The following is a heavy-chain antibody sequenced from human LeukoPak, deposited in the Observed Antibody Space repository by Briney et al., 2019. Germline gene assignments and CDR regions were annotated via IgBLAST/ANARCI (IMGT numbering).Heavy chain of an antibody. CDR3: ARGNYDILTGYYSDY. J-gene: IGHJ4*02. Sequence: SETLSLTCTVFGGSISSYYWSWIRQPAGKGLEWIWRIYTSGSTNYNASLKRRVTMSVDTSKNQFSLKLSSVTAADTAVYYRARGNYDILTGYYSDYWGQGTLVTVSS. CDR2: IYTSGST. D-gene: IGHD3-9*01. CDR1: GGSISSYY. V-gene: IGHV4-4*07.